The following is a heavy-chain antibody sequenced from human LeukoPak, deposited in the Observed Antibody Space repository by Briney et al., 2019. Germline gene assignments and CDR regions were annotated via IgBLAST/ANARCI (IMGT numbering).Heavy chain of an antibody. Sequence: GGSLRLSCAASGFTFSSYGMHWVRQAPGKGLEWVAFIRYDGSNKYYADSVKGRLTISRDNSKNTLYLQMNSLRAEDTAVYYCARVVDHDYGDYYLDYWGQGTLVTVSS. D-gene: IGHD4-17*01. CDR3: ARVVDHDYGDYYLDY. CDR2: IRYDGSNK. V-gene: IGHV3-30*02. CDR1: GFTFSSYG. J-gene: IGHJ4*02.